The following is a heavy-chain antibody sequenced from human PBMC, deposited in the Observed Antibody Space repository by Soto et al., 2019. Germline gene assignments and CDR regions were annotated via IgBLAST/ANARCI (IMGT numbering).Heavy chain of an antibody. J-gene: IGHJ5*02. Sequence: QVQLQESGPGLVKPSETLSLTCTVSNGSISNFYWNWIRQSAGKGLEWIGRIHGSGSATYNPSLRSRVTMSVDTSKNQFSLKVNSVTGADTAVYYCVRSSHKESWFDPWGQGTLVTFSS. CDR3: VRSSHKESWFDP. CDR1: NGSISNFY. V-gene: IGHV4-4*07. D-gene: IGHD6-13*01. CDR2: IHGSGSA.